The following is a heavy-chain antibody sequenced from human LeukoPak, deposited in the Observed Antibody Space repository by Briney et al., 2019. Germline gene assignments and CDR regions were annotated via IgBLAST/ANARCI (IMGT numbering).Heavy chain of an antibody. CDR3: ARVGPYDFWSGYLPPHYFDY. CDR1: GYTFTSYG. J-gene: IGHJ4*02. Sequence: ASVKVSCKASGYTFTSYGISWVRQAPGQGLEWMGWISAYNGNTNYAQKLQGRVTMTTDTSTSTAYMELRSLRSDDTAVYYCARVGPYDFWSGYLPPHYFDYWGQGTLVTVSS. CDR2: ISAYNGNT. D-gene: IGHD3-3*01. V-gene: IGHV1-18*01.